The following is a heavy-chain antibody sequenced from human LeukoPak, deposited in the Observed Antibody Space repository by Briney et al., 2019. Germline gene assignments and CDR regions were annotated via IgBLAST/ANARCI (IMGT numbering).Heavy chain of an antibody. J-gene: IGHJ4*02. V-gene: IGHV3-23*01. D-gene: IGHD3-22*01. CDR2: TSGSGATA. Sequence: QSGGSLRLSCAASGFTFSNFALSRVRQAPGKGLEWVSTTSGSGATAYYADSVKGRFTISRDNSKNTLNLQMNSLRAEDTAVYYCAKAQSDSSGYYHSPIDYWGQGTLVTVSS. CDR1: GFTFSNFA. CDR3: AKAQSDSSGYYHSPIDY.